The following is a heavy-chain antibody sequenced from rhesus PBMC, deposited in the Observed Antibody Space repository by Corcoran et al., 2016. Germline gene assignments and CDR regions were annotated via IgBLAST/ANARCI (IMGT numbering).Heavy chain of an antibody. Sequence: QLQLQESGPGLVKPSETLSVTCAVPGGSIRSIYWSWIRQAPGKGLEWIGYLYGSGSSTNYNPSLKGRVTLSVDTSKNQLSLKLSSVTAADTAVYYCASRTRGDFDYWGQGVLVTVSS. CDR3: ASRTRGDFDY. V-gene: IGHV4-169*02. D-gene: IGHD1-1*01. CDR2: LYGSGSST. J-gene: IGHJ4*01. CDR1: GGSIRSIY.